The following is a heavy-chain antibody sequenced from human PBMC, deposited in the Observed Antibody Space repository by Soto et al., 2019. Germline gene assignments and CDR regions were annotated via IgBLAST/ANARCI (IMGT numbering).Heavy chain of an antibody. J-gene: IGHJ6*02. CDR1: EFTFSNYA. CDR2: ISGGDGSI. Sequence: GGSLRLSCAASEFTFSNYAMSWVRQAPGKGLEWVTGISGGDGSIYYADSVKGRFTISRDNSKNTLYLQMNSLRAEDTAVYYFARGRIYKYSQQTTRYSTSYCGMDVWGQGTTVTVSS. CDR3: ARGRIYKYSQQTTRYSTSYCGMDV. V-gene: IGHV3-23*01. D-gene: IGHD2-21*01.